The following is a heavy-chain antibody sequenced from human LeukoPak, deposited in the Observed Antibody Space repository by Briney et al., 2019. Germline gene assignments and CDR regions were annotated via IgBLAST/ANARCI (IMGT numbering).Heavy chain of an antibody. CDR2: IKSKTDGGTT. CDR1: GFTFSNAW. CDR3: TTRPYCSGGSCYLAAFDI. J-gene: IGHJ3*02. V-gene: IGHV3-15*01. Sequence: GGPLRLSCAASGFTFSNAWMSWVRQAPGKGLEWVGRIKSKTDGGTTDYAAPVKGRFTISRDASNNTLYLQMNSLKTEDTAVYYCTTRPYCSGGSCYLAAFDIWGQGTMVTVSS. D-gene: IGHD2-15*01.